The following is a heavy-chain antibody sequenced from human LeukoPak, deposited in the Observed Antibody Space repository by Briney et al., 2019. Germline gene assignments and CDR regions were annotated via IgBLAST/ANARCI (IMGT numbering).Heavy chain of an antibody. CDR1: GFTFSNFA. CDR2: ISYDGDNE. J-gene: IGHJ6*02. CDR3: ARVRGGRSWYYYGMDV. Sequence: GGSLRLSCAASGFTFSNFAMHWVRQAPGKGLEWVAVISYDGDNEYYADSVKGQFTISRGNSKDRLYLQMNSLRPEDTAMYYCARVRGGRSWYYYGMDVWGRGTTVTVSS. D-gene: IGHD3-16*01. V-gene: IGHV3-30-3*01.